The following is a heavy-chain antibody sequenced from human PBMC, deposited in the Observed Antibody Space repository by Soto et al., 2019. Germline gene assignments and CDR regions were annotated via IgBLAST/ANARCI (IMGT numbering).Heavy chain of an antibody. J-gene: IGHJ4*02. V-gene: IGHV3-48*02. CDR3: ARDQRGITIFGVALYYFDY. CDR2: ISSSSSTI. Sequence: EVQLVESGGGLVQPGGSLRLSCAASGFTFSSYSMNWVRQAPGKGLEWVSYISSSSSTIYYADSVKGRFTISRDNAKNTLYLQMNSLRDEDTAVYYCARDQRGITIFGVALYYFDYWGQGTLVTVSS. CDR1: GFTFSSYS. D-gene: IGHD3-3*01.